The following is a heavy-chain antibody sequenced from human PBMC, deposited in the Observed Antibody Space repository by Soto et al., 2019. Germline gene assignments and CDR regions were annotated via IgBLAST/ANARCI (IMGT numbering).Heavy chain of an antibody. D-gene: IGHD5-12*01. CDR3: ARHVDIVATTNYYYYMDV. CDR2: INPSGGST. CDR1: GYTFTSYY. J-gene: IGHJ6*03. Sequence: GASVKVPCKASGYTFTSYYMHWVRQAPGQGLEWMGIINPSGGSTSYAQKFQGRVTMTRDTSTSTVYMELSSLRSEDTAVYYCARHVDIVATTNYYYYMDVWGKGTTVTVSS. V-gene: IGHV1-46*03.